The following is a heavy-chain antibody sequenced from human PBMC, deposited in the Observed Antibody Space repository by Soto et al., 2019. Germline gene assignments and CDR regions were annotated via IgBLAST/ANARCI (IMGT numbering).Heavy chain of an antibody. CDR2: IYYSGST. J-gene: IGHJ6*02. CDR1: GGSISSYY. Sequence: SETLSLTCTVSGGSISSYYWSWIRQPPGKGLEWIGYIYYSGSTNYNPSLKSRVTISVDTSKNQFSLNLSSVTAADTAVYYCACIFSGGYGYGFYYYGMDVWGQGTTVTVSS. V-gene: IGHV4-59*08. CDR3: ACIFSGGYGYGFYYYGMDV. D-gene: IGHD5-18*01.